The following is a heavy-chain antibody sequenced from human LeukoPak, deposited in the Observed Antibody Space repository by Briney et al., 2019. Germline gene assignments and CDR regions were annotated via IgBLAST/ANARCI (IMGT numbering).Heavy chain of an antibody. Sequence: PGRSLRLSCAASGFTFSSYAMHWVRQAPGKGLEWVAVISYDGSNKYYADSVKGRFTISRDNSKNTLYLQMNSLRAEDTAVYYCARYNSGGAFGIWGQGTMVTVSS. CDR2: ISYDGSNK. CDR3: ARYNSGGAFGI. J-gene: IGHJ3*02. CDR1: GFTFSSYA. D-gene: IGHD5-24*01. V-gene: IGHV3-30*04.